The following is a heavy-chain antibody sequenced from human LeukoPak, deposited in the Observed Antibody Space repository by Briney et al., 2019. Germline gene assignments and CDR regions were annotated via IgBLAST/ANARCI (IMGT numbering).Heavy chain of an antibody. CDR3: VRDAVTTRFTLFDS. D-gene: IGHD4-17*01. V-gene: IGHV3-7*03. Sequence: GGSLRLSCAASGFTFSRYEMNWVRQPPGKGLEWVANIKQDGSEKNYMDSVKGRFTISRDNAQSSLYLQMNRLRAEDTAVYYCVRDAVTTRFTLFDSWGQGTLVTVSS. J-gene: IGHJ4*02. CDR1: GFTFSRYE. CDR2: IKQDGSEK.